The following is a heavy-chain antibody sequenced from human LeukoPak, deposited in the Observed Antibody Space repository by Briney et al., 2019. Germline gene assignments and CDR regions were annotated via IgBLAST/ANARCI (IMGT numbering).Heavy chain of an antibody. J-gene: IGHJ3*02. CDR2: ITGSSSYI. V-gene: IGHV3-21*01. CDR3: AKDLPGIVVSRRQAFDI. CDR1: GFTFSGYT. D-gene: IGHD1-26*01. Sequence: GGSLRLSCAASGFTFSGYTMKWVRQAPGKGLEWVSSITGSSSYINYADSVKGRFTISRDNAKNSLYLQMNSLRAEDTAVYYCAKDLPGIVVSRRQAFDIWGRGTMVTVSS.